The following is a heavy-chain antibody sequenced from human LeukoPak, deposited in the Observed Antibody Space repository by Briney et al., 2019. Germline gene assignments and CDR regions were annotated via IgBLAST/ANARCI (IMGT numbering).Heavy chain of an antibody. CDR3: ARDRAGYSYGPTWPIDY. J-gene: IGHJ4*02. CDR2: ISAYNGNT. Sequence: GASVKVSCKASGYTFTSYGTSWVRPAPGQGLEWMGWISAYNGNTNYAQKLQGRVTMTTDTSTSTAYMELRSLRSNDTAVYYCARDRAGYSYGPTWPIDYWGQGTLVTVSS. V-gene: IGHV1-18*04. CDR1: GYTFTSYG. D-gene: IGHD5-18*01.